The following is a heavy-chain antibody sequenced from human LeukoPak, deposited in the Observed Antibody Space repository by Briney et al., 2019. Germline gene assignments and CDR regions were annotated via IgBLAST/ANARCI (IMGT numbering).Heavy chain of an antibody. D-gene: IGHD2-2*01. J-gene: IGHJ4*02. CDR3: ARSLGYCSSTSCYWAYYFDY. Sequence: GGSLRLSCAATGFTFSSFSMNWVRQAPGKGLEWVSYISSSGSTIDYADSVKGRFTISRDNAKNSLYLQMNSLRAEDTAVYYCARSLGYCSSTSCYWAYYFDYWGQGTLVTVSS. CDR2: ISSSGSTI. V-gene: IGHV3-48*01. CDR1: GFTFSSFS.